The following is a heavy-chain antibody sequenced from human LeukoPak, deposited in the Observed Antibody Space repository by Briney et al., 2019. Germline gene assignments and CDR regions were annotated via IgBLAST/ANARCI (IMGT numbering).Heavy chain of an antibody. V-gene: IGHV1-18*01. CDR3: AREGRDGYNRYDN. J-gene: IGHJ4*02. CDR1: GYTFSSYG. CDR2: ISAYNGNR. Sequence: ASVKVSCKASGYTFSSYGISWVRQAPGQGREWMGWISAYNGNRDYAQKLQGRVTMPTDTSTSTACMELRSLRSDDTAVYYCAREGRDGYNRYDNWGQGTLVTVSS. D-gene: IGHD5-24*01.